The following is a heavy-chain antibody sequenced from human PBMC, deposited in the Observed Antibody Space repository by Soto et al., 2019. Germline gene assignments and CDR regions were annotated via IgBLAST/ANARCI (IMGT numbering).Heavy chain of an antibody. CDR1: GFTFSSRA. Sequence: GGSLRLSCTASGFTFSSRAMNWVRQFPGRGLEWVSYISSSSSNIDYADSVKGRFTVSRDNAKNSLYLQMNTLRDEDTAVYYCASDRSLGSNWYYYLESWGQGTPVTVSS. D-gene: IGHD1-20*01. CDR3: ASDRSLGSNWYYYLES. CDR2: ISSSSSNI. J-gene: IGHJ4*02. V-gene: IGHV3-48*02.